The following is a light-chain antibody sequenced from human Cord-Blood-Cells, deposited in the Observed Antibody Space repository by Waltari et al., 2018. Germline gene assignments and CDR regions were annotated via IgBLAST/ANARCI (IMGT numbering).Light chain of an antibody. CDR2: EVS. V-gene: IGLV2-14*01. Sequence: QSALTQPASVSGSPGQSITISCTGTSSDVGGYNYVTWYQQHPGKAPKLRIYEVSNRPSGVSNRFSGSKSGNTASPTISGLQAEDEADYYCSSYTSSSTPYVFGTGTKVTVL. J-gene: IGLJ1*01. CDR3: SSYTSSSTPYV. CDR1: SSDVGGYNY.